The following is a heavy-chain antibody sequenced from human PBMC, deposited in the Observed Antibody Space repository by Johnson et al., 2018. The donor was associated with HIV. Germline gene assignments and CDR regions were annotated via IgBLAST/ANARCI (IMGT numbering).Heavy chain of an antibody. J-gene: IGHJ3*02. V-gene: IGHV3-53*01. CDR3: ARDRVMVGATVDAFDI. Sequence: VQLVESGGDLVQPGGSLRLSCAASGFTVSSNYMSWVRQAPGKGLEWVSVIYSGGSTYYADSVQGRFTISRDNAKNSLYLQMSSLRAEDTALYYCARDRVMVGATVDAFDIWGQGTMVTVSS. CDR2: IYSGGST. D-gene: IGHD1-26*01. CDR1: GFTVSSNY.